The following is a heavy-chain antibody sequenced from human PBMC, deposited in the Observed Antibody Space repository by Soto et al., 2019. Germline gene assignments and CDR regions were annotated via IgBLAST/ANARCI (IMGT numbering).Heavy chain of an antibody. Sequence: PSETLCLTCTVSGGSISSGGYYWSWIRQHPGKGLEWIGYIDYTGSTNYNPSLESRVTISLNTSKSQFSLMLSSVTAADTAVYYCARHPSIYGNLDYWGQGILVTVSS. CDR1: GGSISSGGYY. V-gene: IGHV4-61*08. CDR2: IDYTGST. CDR3: ARHPSIYGNLDY. D-gene: IGHD2-21*01. J-gene: IGHJ4*02.